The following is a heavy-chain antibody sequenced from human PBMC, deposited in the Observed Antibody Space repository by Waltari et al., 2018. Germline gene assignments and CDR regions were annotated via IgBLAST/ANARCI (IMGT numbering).Heavy chain of an antibody. CDR2: IWNDESNK. Sequence: QVQLVESGGGVVQPGRSLRLSCAASGFTFNNYGMHWVRQTPGRGLEGVAGIWNDESNKYNADSVKGRFTISRDNSKNTLYLQMDSLTTEDTAVYYCGRSRTYKGISATDCWGQGTLAAVSS. J-gene: IGHJ4*02. CDR1: GFTFNNYG. D-gene: IGHD6-13*01. V-gene: IGHV3-33*01. CDR3: GRSRTYKGISATDC.